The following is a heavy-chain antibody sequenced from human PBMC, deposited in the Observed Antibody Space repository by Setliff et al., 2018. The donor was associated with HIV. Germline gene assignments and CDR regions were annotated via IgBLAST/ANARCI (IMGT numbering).Heavy chain of an antibody. CDR3: ARPGAEFDFWNGYFYYYYMDV. J-gene: IGHJ6*03. CDR1: GFTFTSYA. Sequence: GGSLRLSCGVSGFTFTSYAMSWVRQAPGKGLEWVSGISASSSKSAYYADAVKGRFTISRDNAKNLLYLQMTNLTAEDTATYYCARPGAEFDFWNGYFYYYYMDVWGKGTAVTVSS. CDR2: ISASSSKSA. V-gene: IGHV3-21*06. D-gene: IGHD3-3*01.